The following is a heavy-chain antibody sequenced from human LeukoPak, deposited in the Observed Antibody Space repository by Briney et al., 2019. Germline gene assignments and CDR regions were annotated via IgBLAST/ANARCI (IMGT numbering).Heavy chain of an antibody. D-gene: IGHD3-10*01. V-gene: IGHV1-18*04. J-gene: IGHJ4*02. CDR3: ARDSRYGSGSYLRRFDY. Sequence: ASVKVSCKASGYTFTGYFIHWVRQAPGQGLEWMGWISAYNGNTNYAQKLQGRVTMTTDTSTSTAYMELRSLRSDDTAVYYCARDSRYGSGSYLRRFDYWGQGTLVTVSS. CDR1: GYTFTGYF. CDR2: ISAYNGNT.